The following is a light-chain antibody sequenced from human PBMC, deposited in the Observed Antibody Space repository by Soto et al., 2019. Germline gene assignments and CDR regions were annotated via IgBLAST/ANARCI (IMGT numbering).Light chain of an antibody. J-gene: IGKJ1*01. CDR2: DAS. Sequence: EIVLTQSPATLSLSPGERATLSFRASPSVSSYLAWYQQKPGQAPRLLIYDASNRATGIPARFSGSGSGTDFTLTISSLEPEDFAVYCCQQRSNWRKTFGQGTNVDI. CDR3: QQRSNWRKT. V-gene: IGKV3-11*01. CDR1: PSVSSY.